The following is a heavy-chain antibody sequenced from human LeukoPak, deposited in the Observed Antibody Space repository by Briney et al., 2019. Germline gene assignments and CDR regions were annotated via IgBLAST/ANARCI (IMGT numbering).Heavy chain of an antibody. CDR3: ARGRRGYKLPTRKTQNQYYFDY. J-gene: IGHJ4*02. CDR2: MNPNSGNT. D-gene: IGHD5-18*01. V-gene: IGHV1-8*01. CDR1: GYTFTSYD. Sequence: ASVKVSCKASGYTFTSYDINWVRQATGQGLEWMGWMNPNSGNTGYAQKLQGRVTMTRNTSISTAYIELCSLRSEDTAVYYCARGRRGYKLPTRKTQNQYYFDYWGQGTLVTVSS.